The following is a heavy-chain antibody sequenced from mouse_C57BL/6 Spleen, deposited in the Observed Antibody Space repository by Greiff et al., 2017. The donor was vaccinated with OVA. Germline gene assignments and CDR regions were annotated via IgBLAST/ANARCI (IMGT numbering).Heavy chain of an antibody. CDR3: ARDAMIRGYFDV. CDR2: SRNKANDYTT. J-gene: IGHJ1*03. D-gene: IGHD2-4*01. Sequence: EVNVVESGGGLVQSGRSLRLSCATSGFTFSDFYMEWVRQAPGKGLEWIAASRNKANDYTTEYSASVKGRFIVSRDTSQSILYLQMNALRAEDTAIYYCARDAMIRGYFDVWGTGTTVTVSS. CDR1: GFTFSDFY. V-gene: IGHV7-1*01.